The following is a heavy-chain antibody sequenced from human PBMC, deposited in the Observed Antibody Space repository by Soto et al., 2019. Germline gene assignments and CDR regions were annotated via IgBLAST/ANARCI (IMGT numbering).Heavy chain of an antibody. CDR1: EDTFRNYA. CDR3: ARDLKFWGSYRHDAFDI. CDR2: IIPIFGTA. J-gene: IGHJ3*02. Sequence: SVKVSCKASEDTFRNYAISWVRQAPGQGLEWMGGIIPIFGTANYAQKFQGRVTITADKSTSTAYMELSSLRSEDTAVYYCARDLKFWGSYRHDAFDIWGQGTMVTVSS. V-gene: IGHV1-69*06. D-gene: IGHD3-16*02.